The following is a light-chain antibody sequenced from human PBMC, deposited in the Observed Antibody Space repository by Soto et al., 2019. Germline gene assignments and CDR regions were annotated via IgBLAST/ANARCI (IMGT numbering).Light chain of an antibody. J-gene: IGLJ3*02. V-gene: IGLV1-44*01. Sequence: QSVLTQPPSASGTPGQRVTISCSGSSSNIGSNTVNWYQQLPGTAPKLLIYSNNQRPSGVPDRFSDSKSGTSASLAISGLQSEDEADDYCAAWDDSLNGWVFGGGTKLTVL. CDR3: AAWDDSLNGWV. CDR2: SNN. CDR1: SSNIGSNT.